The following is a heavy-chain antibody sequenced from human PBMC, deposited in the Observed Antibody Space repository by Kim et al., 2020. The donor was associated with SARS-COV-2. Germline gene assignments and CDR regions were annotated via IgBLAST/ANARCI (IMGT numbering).Heavy chain of an antibody. V-gene: IGHV3-53*01. CDR2: IYSGGNT. Sequence: GGSLRLSCAVSGFSVSNKYMTWVRRAPGKGLEWVSLIYSGGNTYHADSVKGRFIISRDNSENTVYLQMNSLRAEDTAVYYCASGYCSGGDCSFRSGMDVWGQGTTVTVS. CDR1: GFSVSNKY. CDR3: ASGYCSGGDCSFRSGMDV. J-gene: IGHJ6*02. D-gene: IGHD2-15*01.